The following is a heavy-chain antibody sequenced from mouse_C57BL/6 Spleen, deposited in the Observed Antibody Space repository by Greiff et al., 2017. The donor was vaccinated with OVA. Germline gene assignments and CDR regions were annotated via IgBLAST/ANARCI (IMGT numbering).Heavy chain of an antibody. CDR2: INPSNGGT. Sequence: VQLQQPGTELVKPGASVKLSCKASGYTFTSYWMPWVKQRPGPGLEWIGNINPSNGGTTYNEKFKSKATLTVDKSYSTAYMQLSSLTSDDSAVYYCARSWAQGFAYWGQGTLVTVSA. V-gene: IGHV1-53*01. J-gene: IGHJ3*01. CDR3: ARSWAQGFAY. CDR1: GYTFTSYW.